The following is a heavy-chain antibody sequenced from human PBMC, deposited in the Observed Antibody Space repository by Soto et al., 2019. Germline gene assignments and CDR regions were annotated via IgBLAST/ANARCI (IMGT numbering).Heavy chain of an antibody. V-gene: IGHV4-59*01. Sequence: QVQLQELGTGLVKSSETLSLTCTVSGGYISSYYWTWIRQPPGKGLEWIGYIYYSGSTNYNTSLKSRVTMSIDTSKNPLSLKLSSVTAADTAVYYCARAFGSTMPSLFWGQGTLVTLSS. CDR3: ARAFGSTMPSLF. CDR2: IYYSGST. D-gene: IGHD2-2*01. CDR1: GGYISSYY. J-gene: IGHJ4*02.